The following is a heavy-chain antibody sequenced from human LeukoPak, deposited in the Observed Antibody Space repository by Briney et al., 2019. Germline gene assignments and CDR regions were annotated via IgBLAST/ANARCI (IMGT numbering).Heavy chain of an antibody. CDR2: IRYDGSNK. V-gene: IGHV3-30*02. Sequence: GGPLRLSCAASGFTFSSYGMHWVRQAPGKGLEWVAFIRYDGSNKYYADSVKGRFTISRDNSKNTLYLQMNSLRAEDTAVYYCAKSCHYDSSGYFFDYWGQGTLVTVSS. J-gene: IGHJ4*02. CDR1: GFTFSSYG. CDR3: AKSCHYDSSGYFFDY. D-gene: IGHD3-22*01.